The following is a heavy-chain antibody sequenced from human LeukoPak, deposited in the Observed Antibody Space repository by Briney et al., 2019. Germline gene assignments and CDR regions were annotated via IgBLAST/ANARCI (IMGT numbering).Heavy chain of an antibody. J-gene: IGHJ6*02. CDR2: IYYSGST. CDR1: GGSISSYY. Sequence: SETLSLTCTVSGGSISSYYWSWIRQPPGKGLEWIGYIYYSGSTNYNPSLKSRVTISVDTSRTQFSLKLSSVTAADTAVYYCARHVSRDPGYYGSSGFVWGQGTTVTVSS. CDR3: ARHVSRDPGYYGSSGFV. D-gene: IGHD3-22*01. V-gene: IGHV4-59*08.